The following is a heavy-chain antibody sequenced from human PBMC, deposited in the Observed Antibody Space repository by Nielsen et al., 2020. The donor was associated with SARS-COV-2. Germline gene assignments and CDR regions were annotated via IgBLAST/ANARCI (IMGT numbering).Heavy chain of an antibody. CDR2: INAGNGNT. Sequence: ASAKVSCKASGYTFTSYAMHWVRQAPGQRLEWMGWINAGNGNTKYSQKFQGRVTITRDTSASTAYMELSSLRSEDTAVYYCARVLGSGWIDYWGQGTLVTVSS. D-gene: IGHD6-19*01. J-gene: IGHJ4*02. CDR1: GYTFTSYA. V-gene: IGHV1-3*01. CDR3: ARVLGSGWIDY.